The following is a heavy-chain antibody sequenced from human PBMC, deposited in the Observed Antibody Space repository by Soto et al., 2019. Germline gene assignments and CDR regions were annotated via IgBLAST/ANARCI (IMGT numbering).Heavy chain of an antibody. CDR1: GGTFSSYA. V-gene: IGHV1-69*12. CDR3: ASFEYSSSSAYYYGMDV. Sequence: QVQLVQSGAEVKKPGSSVKVSCKASGGTFSSYAISWVRQAPGQGLEWMGGIIPIFGTANYAQKFQGRVTITADESTSTAYMELSSLRSEDTAVYYCASFEYSSSSAYYYGMDVWGQGTTVTVSS. J-gene: IGHJ6*02. D-gene: IGHD6-6*01. CDR2: IIPIFGTA.